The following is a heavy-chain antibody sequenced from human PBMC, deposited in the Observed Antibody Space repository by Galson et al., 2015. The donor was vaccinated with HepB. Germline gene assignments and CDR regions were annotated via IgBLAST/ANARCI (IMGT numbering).Heavy chain of an antibody. CDR2: ISYDGSNK. V-gene: IGHV3-30*18. Sequence: SLRLSCAASGFTFSSYGMHWVRQAPGKGLEWVAVISYDGSNKYYADSVKGRFTISRDNSKNTLYLQMNSLRAEDTAVYYCAKTWGSSSSWYVYYYYMDVWGKGTTVTVSS. CDR1: GFTFSSYG. D-gene: IGHD6-13*01. J-gene: IGHJ6*03. CDR3: AKTWGSSSSWYVYYYYMDV.